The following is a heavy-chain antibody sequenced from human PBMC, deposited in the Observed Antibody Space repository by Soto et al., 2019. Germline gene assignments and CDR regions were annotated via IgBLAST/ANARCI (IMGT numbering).Heavy chain of an antibody. V-gene: IGHV3-23*01. CDR1: GFTFSSYA. CDR2: ISGSGGST. D-gene: IGHD2-15*01. CDR3: AKDESGGSCYLRGDCYPSGFDY. Sequence: GGSLRLSCAASGFTFSSYAMSWVRQAPGKGLEWVSAISGSGGSTYYADSVKGRFTISRDNSKNTLYLQMNSLRAEDTAVYYCAKDESGGSCYLRGDCYPSGFDYWGQGTLVTVSS. J-gene: IGHJ4*02.